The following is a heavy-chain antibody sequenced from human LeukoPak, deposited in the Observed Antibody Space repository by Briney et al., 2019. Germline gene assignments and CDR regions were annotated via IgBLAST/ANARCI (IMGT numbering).Heavy chain of an antibody. J-gene: IGHJ4*02. Sequence: GESLKISCKGSGYSFTSYGISWVRQAPGQGLEWMGWISAYNGNTNYAQKLQGRVTMTTDTSTSTAYMELRSLRSDDTAVYYCARDRYYYDSSGYYYFDYWGQGTLVTVSS. CDR1: GYSFTSYG. D-gene: IGHD3-22*01. CDR3: ARDRYYYDSSGYYYFDY. V-gene: IGHV1-18*01. CDR2: ISAYNGNT.